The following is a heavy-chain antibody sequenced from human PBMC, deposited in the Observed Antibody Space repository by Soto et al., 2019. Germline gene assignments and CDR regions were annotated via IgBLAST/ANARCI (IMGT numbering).Heavy chain of an antibody. D-gene: IGHD2-15*01. Sequence: QVQLQESGPGLVKPSQTLSLTCTVSGGSISSGDYYWSWIRQPPGKVLEWIGYIYYSGSTYYNPSLKSRVTISVDTSKNQFALKLSSVTAADTAVYYCAREVVAASNWFDPWGQGTLVTVSS. CDR3: AREVVAASNWFDP. V-gene: IGHV4-30-4*01. CDR2: IYYSGST. J-gene: IGHJ5*02. CDR1: GGSISSGDYY.